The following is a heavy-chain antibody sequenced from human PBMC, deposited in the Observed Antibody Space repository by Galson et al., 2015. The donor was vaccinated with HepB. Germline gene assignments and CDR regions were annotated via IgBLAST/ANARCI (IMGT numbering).Heavy chain of an antibody. J-gene: IGHJ5*02. CDR1: GGTFSSYA. CDR3: ARVPYLTPRWKKGWFDP. CDR2: IIPIFGTA. Sequence: SVKVSCKASGGTFSSYAISWVRQAPGQGLEWMGEIIPIFGTANYAQKFQGRVTITADGSTNTAYMELSSLGSEDTAVYYCARVPYLTPRWKKGWFDPWGQGTLATVSS. V-gene: IGHV1-69*13. D-gene: IGHD3-9*01.